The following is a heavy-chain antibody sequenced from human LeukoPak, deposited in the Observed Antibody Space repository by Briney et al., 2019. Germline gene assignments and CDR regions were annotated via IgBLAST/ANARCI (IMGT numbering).Heavy chain of an antibody. CDR2: IYTSGST. V-gene: IGHV4-61*02. J-gene: IGHJ3*02. CDR3: ARDYNDAFDI. D-gene: IGHD1-1*01. Sequence: SETLSLTCTVSGGSISSGSYYWSWIRQPAGKGLEWIGRIYTSGSTNYNPSPKSRVTISVDTSKNQFSLKLSSVTAADTAVYYCARDYNDAFDIWGQGTMVTVSS. CDR1: GGSISSGSYY.